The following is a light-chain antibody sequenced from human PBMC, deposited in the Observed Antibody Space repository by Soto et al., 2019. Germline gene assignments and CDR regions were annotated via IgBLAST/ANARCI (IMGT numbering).Light chain of an antibody. CDR1: QSVSSSY. Sequence: PGERVTLSCRASQSVSSSYLTWYQQKPGQAPRLPIYGASTRATSIPARFSGSGSGTDFTLTISSLQPEDFAVYYCQQDYNYSWTFGQGTKVEIK. CDR2: GAS. V-gene: IGKV3D-7*01. J-gene: IGKJ1*01. CDR3: QQDYNYSWT.